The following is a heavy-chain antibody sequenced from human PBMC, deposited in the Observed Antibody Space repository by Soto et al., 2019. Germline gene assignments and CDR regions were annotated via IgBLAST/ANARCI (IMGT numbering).Heavy chain of an antibody. CDR3: AKDLFAYPNWFDP. CDR1: GYTFTSYA. Sequence: ASVKVSCKASGYTFTSYAMLWVRQAPGQRLEWMGWINAGNGNTKYSQKFQGRVTITRDTSASTAYMELSSLRSEDTAVYYCAKDLFAYPNWFDPWGQGTLVTVSS. V-gene: IGHV1-3*01. CDR2: INAGNGNT. D-gene: IGHD2-21*01. J-gene: IGHJ5*02.